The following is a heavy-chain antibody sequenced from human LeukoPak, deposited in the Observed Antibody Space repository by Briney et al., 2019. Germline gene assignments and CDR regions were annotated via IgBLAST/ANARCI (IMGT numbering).Heavy chain of an antibody. Sequence: GGSLRLSCVASGFTFSSYAMSWVRQAPGKGLEWVSAISGSGGSTYYADSVKGRFTISRDNSKNTLYLQMNSLRAEDTAVYYCAKLDYGGNSGGMGGGFDYWGQGTLVTVSS. J-gene: IGHJ4*02. CDR3: AKLDYGGNSGGMGGGFDY. CDR2: ISGSGGST. V-gene: IGHV3-23*01. CDR1: GFTFSSYA. D-gene: IGHD4-23*01.